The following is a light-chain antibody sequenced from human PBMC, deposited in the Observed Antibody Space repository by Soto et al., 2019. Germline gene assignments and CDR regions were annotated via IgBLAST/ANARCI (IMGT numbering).Light chain of an antibody. Sequence: ENVLSQSPGTLSLSPGERATLSCRASQSVSSNYLAWYHQRPGQAPRVLIYGASRRATGIPDRFSGSGSGTDFTLTISSLEPEDFAVYYCQQYGESPYTFGQGTKLEIK. CDR1: QSVSSNY. CDR3: QQYGESPYT. J-gene: IGKJ2*01. CDR2: GAS. V-gene: IGKV3-20*01.